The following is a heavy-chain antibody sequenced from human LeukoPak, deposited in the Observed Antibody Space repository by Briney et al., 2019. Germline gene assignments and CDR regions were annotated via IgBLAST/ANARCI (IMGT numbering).Heavy chain of an antibody. CDR2: IYYSGST. J-gene: IGHJ3*02. V-gene: IGHV4-39*01. D-gene: IGHD6-6*01. Sequence: PSETLSLTCTVSGGSISSSSYYWGWIRQPPGKGLEWIGSIYYSGSTYYNPSLKSRVTISVDTSKNQFSLKLSSVTPADTAVYYCARQIHSSSSVDDAFDIWGQGTMVTVSS. CDR3: ARQIHSSSSVDDAFDI. CDR1: GGSISSSSYY.